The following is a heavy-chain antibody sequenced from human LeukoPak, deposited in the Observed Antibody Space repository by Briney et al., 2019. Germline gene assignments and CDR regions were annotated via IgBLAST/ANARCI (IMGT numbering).Heavy chain of an antibody. CDR1: GGSISSGDYC. CDR2: IYYSGTT. CDR3: ARGSDFWSGYSPPYYYGMDV. J-gene: IGHJ6*02. Sequence: PSETLSLTCTVSGGSISSGDYCWSWIRQPPGKGLEWIGYIYYSGTTYYNPSLKSRVTISVDTSKNQFSLKLSSVTAADTAVYYCARGSDFWSGYSPPYYYGMDVWGQGTTVTVSS. V-gene: IGHV4-30-4*01. D-gene: IGHD3-3*01.